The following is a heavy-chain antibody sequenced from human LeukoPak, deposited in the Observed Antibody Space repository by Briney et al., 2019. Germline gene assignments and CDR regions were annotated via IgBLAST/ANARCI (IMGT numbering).Heavy chain of an antibody. CDR1: GYTFTGYY. D-gene: IGHD3-3*01. J-gene: IGHJ5*02. V-gene: IGHV1-2*02. CDR2: INPNSGGT. CDR3: ARDLGERTIFGVANWFDP. Sequence: VASVKVSCKASGYTFTGYYMHWVRQAPGQGLEWMGWINPNSGGTNYAQKFQGRVTMTRDTSISTSYMELSRLRSEDTAVYYCARDLGERTIFGVANWFDPWGQGTLVTVSS.